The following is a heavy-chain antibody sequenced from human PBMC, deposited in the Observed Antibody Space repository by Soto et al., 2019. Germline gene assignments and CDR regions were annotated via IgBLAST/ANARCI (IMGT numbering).Heavy chain of an antibody. CDR2: INPNSGAT. J-gene: IGHJ6*02. CDR1: GYTFTGYY. V-gene: IGHV1-2*04. D-gene: IGHD2-2*01. CDR3: AGGLRDIFVVPAAPLYWYYGKNV. Sequence: ASVRVSFKAAGYTFTGYYMHWVRQAPGQGLELMGWINPNSGATNYAHKFQGWVTITRDTSISTAYMELSRLRSDDTAVYYCAGGLRDIFVVPAAPLYWYYGKNVWGQGTRVNVS.